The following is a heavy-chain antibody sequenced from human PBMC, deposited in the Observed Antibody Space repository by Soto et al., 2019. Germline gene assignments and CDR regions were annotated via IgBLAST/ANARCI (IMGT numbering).Heavy chain of an antibody. V-gene: IGHV3-33*01. Sequence: PGGSLRLSCAASGFTFSSYGMHWVRQAPGKGLEWVAVIWHDGSNKYYADSVKGRFTISRDNSKNTLYLQMNSLRAEDTAVYYCATAPGQQLVRSWFYPWGQGTLVTVSS. CDR1: GFTFSSYG. D-gene: IGHD6-13*01. CDR2: IWHDGSNK. CDR3: ATAPGQQLVRSWFYP. J-gene: IGHJ5*02.